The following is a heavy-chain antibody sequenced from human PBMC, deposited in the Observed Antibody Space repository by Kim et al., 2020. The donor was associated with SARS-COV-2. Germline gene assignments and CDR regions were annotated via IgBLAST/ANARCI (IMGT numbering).Heavy chain of an antibody. CDR1: GFTFSSYG. V-gene: IGHV3-33*05. D-gene: IGHD2-2*01. J-gene: IGHJ6*02. CDR2: ISYDGSNK. Sequence: GGSLRLSCAASGFTFSSYGMHWVRQAPGKGLEWVAVISYDGSNKYYADSVKGRFTISRDNSKNTLYLQMNSLRAEDTAVYYCARDRGIVVVPAATPLAHRDYYGMDVWGQGTTVTVSS. CDR3: ARDRGIVVVPAATPLAHRDYYGMDV.